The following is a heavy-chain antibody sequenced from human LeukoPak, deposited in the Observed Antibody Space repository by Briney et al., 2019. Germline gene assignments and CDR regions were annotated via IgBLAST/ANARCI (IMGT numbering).Heavy chain of an antibody. V-gene: IGHV5-51*01. J-gene: IGHJ5*02. Sequence: GESLKISCKGSGYRFTSYWIGWVRQMPGKGLEWMGFIYPGDSDTRYSPSFQGQVTISADKSISTAYLQWSSLKASDTAMYYCARLPASDSTGRPPNWFDPWGQGTLVTVSS. CDR2: IYPGDSDT. CDR1: GYRFTSYW. CDR3: ARLPASDSTGRPPNWFDP. D-gene: IGHD3-22*01.